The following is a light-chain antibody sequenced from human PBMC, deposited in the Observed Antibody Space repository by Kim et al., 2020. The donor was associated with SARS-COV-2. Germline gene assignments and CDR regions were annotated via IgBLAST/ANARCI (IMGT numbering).Light chain of an antibody. CDR2: DVS. CDR3: SSYSGGDTWV. Sequence: GRSITISCTGSSGDIGAYHFVSWFQQHPGKAPKLMIYDVSKWPSGISNRFSGSKSGNTASLTISGLQAEDEADYYCSSYSGGDTWVFGGGTQLTVL. CDR1: SGDIGAYHF. V-gene: IGLV2-14*03. J-gene: IGLJ3*02.